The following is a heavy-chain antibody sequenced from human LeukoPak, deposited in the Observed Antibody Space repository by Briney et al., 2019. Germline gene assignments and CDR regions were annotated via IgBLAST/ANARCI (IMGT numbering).Heavy chain of an antibody. V-gene: IGHV4-4*07. D-gene: IGHD3-22*01. CDR2: IYTSGNT. J-gene: IGHJ4*02. Sequence: SETLSLTSTVSGGSITNYYWSWIRQPAGKGLEWLGRIYTSGNTNYNPSLKSRVTMSVDTSKNQFSLKLSSVTAADTAVYYCARGSSGYYYGWGQGTLVTVSS. CDR1: GGSITNYY. CDR3: ARGSSGYYYG.